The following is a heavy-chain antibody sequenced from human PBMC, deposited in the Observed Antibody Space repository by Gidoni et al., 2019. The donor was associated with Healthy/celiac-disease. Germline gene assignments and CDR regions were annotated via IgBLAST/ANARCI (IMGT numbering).Heavy chain of an antibody. J-gene: IGHJ6*02. CDR2: ISYDGSNK. CDR1: GFTFRSSA. CDR3: ARDGGELQDSHYYYYYGMDV. D-gene: IGHD1-26*01. V-gene: IGHV3-30*04. Sequence: QVQLVESGGGVVQPGRSLRLSCAASGFTFRSSAMHWVRQAPGKGLEWVAVISYDGSNKYYADSVKGRFTISRDNSKNTLYLQMNSLRAEDTAVYYCARDGGELQDSHYYYYYGMDVWGQGTTVTVSS.